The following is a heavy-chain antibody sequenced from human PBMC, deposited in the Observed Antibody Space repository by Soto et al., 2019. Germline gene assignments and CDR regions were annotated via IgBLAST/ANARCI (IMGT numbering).Heavy chain of an antibody. D-gene: IGHD3-9*01. CDR1: GFTFSSYG. CDR3: AKDPELRFFDWLPKAPGLHYYYGMDV. CDR2: ISYDGSNK. J-gene: IGHJ6*02. Sequence: GGSLRLSCAASGFTFSSYGMHWVRQAPGKGLEWVAVISYDGSNKYYADSVKGRFTISRDNSKNTLYLQMNSLRAEDTAVYYCAKDPELRFFDWLPKAPGLHYYYGMDVWGQGTTVTVSS. V-gene: IGHV3-30*18.